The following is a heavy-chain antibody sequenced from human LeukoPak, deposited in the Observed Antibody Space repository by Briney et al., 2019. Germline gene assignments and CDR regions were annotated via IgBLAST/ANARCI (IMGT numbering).Heavy chain of an antibody. Sequence: GRSLRLSCAASGFTFSSYGMHWVRQAPGKGLEWVAVISYDGSNKYYADSVKGRFTISRDNSKNTLYLQMNSLRAEDTAVYYCARDRPGRYCSSTRCYMASPFDPWGQGTLVTVSS. D-gene: IGHD2-2*02. V-gene: IGHV3-30*03. CDR2: ISYDGSNK. J-gene: IGHJ5*02. CDR3: ARDRPGRYCSSTRCYMASPFDP. CDR1: GFTFSSYG.